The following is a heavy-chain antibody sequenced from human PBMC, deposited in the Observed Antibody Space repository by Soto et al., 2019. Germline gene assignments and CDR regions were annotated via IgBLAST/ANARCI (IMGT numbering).Heavy chain of an antibody. CDR3: ARRRDYGDRFFEY. Sequence: SETLSLTCTVSGGSITSSSYYWGWIRQPPGKGLEWIGSIYYSGSTYYNPSLKSRVTISVDTSKNQFSLKLNSVTAADTAVYHCARRRDYGDRFFEYWGRGTLVTVSS. D-gene: IGHD4-17*01. V-gene: IGHV4-39*01. J-gene: IGHJ4*02. CDR2: IYYSGST. CDR1: GGSITSSSYY.